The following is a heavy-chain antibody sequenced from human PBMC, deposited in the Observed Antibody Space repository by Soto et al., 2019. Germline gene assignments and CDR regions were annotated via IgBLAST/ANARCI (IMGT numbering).Heavy chain of an antibody. CDR2: INTYNGNT. J-gene: IGHJ6*01. Sequence: QVQLVQSGAEVKNPGASVKVSCKASGYTFTRYGIGWARQAPGQGLECMGWINTYNGNTNYAQNVQGRVTLTTDTATSTAYMELRSLRSNDTAIYYCAMVDVYVTPSPQDVW. CDR1: GYTFTRYG. D-gene: IGHD3-16*01. CDR3: AMVDVYVTPSPQDV. V-gene: IGHV1-18*01.